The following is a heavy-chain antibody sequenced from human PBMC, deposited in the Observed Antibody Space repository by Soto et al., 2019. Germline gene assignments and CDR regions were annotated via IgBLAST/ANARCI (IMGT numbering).Heavy chain of an antibody. CDR1: GFTFSNFG. CDR3: ARLNTGWYFDL. Sequence: PVGSLRLSCAASGFTFSNFGMHWVRQAPGKGLEWVAVIWYDGSNEYYPDSVKGRFTISRDNSKNTLYLQMNSLRAEDTAVYYCARLNTGWYFDLWGRGTLVTVSS. CDR2: IWYDGSNE. D-gene: IGHD4-17*01. J-gene: IGHJ2*01. V-gene: IGHV3-33*01.